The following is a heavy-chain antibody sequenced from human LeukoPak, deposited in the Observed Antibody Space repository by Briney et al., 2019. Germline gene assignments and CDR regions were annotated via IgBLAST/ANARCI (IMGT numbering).Heavy chain of an antibody. D-gene: IGHD6-13*01. CDR1: GYTFSSYG. Sequence: GASVKVSCKASGYTFSSYGISWVRQAPGQGLEWMGWISAYNGNTNYAQKLQGGVTMTTDTSTSTAYMELRSMRSDDTAVYYCAIDLPTRTEQQLVRSYYYYGMDVWGQGTTVTVSS. J-gene: IGHJ6*02. CDR3: AIDLPTRTEQQLVRSYYYYGMDV. V-gene: IGHV1-18*01. CDR2: ISAYNGNT.